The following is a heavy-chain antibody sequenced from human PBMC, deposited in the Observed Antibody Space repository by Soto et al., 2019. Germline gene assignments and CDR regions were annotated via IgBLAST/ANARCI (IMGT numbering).Heavy chain of an antibody. Sequence: GGSLRLSCRASGFMGITYWVSWVRQAPGKGLEYVAAIKPDGSETDYVESVKGRFTISRDNAKDSLFLQMNGLRVEDTAVYYCAREAYWGQGTLVTVSS. V-gene: IGHV3-7*01. CDR3: AREAY. J-gene: IGHJ4*02. CDR1: GFMGITYW. CDR2: IKPDGSET.